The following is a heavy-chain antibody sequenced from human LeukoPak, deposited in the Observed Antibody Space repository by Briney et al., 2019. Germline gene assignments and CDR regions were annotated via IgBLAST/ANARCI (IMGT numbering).Heavy chain of an antibody. D-gene: IGHD6-19*01. CDR3: ARASYDYSSGWYSSGDYFDY. J-gene: IGHJ4*02. CDR1: GGSFSGYY. Sequence: PSETLSLTCAVYGGSFSGYYWSWIRQPPGKGLEWIGEINHSGSTNYNPSLKSRVTISVDTSKNQFSLKLSSLTAADTAVYYCARASYDYSSGWYSSGDYFDYWGQGTLVTVSS. V-gene: IGHV4-34*01. CDR2: INHSGST.